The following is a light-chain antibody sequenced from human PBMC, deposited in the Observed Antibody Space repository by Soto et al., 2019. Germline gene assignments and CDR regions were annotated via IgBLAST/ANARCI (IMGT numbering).Light chain of an antibody. V-gene: IGKV3-20*01. J-gene: IGKJ1*01. CDR2: GAS. Sequence: EIVLTHSPGTLTLSPGDRGTLSCRASQSVSNSYLAWYQQKPGQAPRLLIYGASSRATGIPDRFSGSGSGTDFTLTIRRLEPEDFAVYYCQQYGSSPWTFGQGSKVDIK. CDR3: QQYGSSPWT. CDR1: QSVSNSY.